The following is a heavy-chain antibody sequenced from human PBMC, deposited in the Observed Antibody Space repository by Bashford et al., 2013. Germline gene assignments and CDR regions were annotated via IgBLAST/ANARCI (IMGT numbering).Heavy chain of an antibody. D-gene: IGHD1-26*01. CDR1: GFTFSSYW. CDR3: AGDGFSGWADY. V-gene: IGHV3-7*01. CDR2: IKEDGSEK. Sequence: GGSLRLSCAASGFTFSSYWMSWVRQAPGKGLEWVANIKEDGSEKYYVDSVKGRFTISRDNTKNSLYLQMNSLRAEDTAVYYCAGDGFSGWADYWGQGTLVTVSS. J-gene: IGHJ4*02.